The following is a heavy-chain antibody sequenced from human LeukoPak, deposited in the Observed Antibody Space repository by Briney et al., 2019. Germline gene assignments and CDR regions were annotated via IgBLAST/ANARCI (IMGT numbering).Heavy chain of an antibody. J-gene: IGHJ5*02. D-gene: IGHD3-10*01. Sequence: SETLSLTCAVYGGSFSGYYWSWIRQPPGKGLEWIGAINHSGSTNYNPSLKSRVTISVDTSKNQFSLKLNSVTAADTAVYYCARRAKVRGVRTTNWFDPWGQGTLVTVSS. V-gene: IGHV4-34*01. CDR3: ARRAKVRGVRTTNWFDP. CDR1: GGSFSGYY. CDR2: INHSGST.